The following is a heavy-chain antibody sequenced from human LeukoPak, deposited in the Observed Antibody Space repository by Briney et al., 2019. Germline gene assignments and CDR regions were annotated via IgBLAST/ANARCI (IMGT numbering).Heavy chain of an antibody. D-gene: IGHD6-25*01. Sequence: PRGSLRLSCAASGFSLSIYSMSWVRQAPRKGLGWVSSISSSSSYIYFTDSVKGRFTISRDNAKNSLYSQRNGLRAEGTAVYYCARDPGGLDAFDIWGQGTMVSVSS. CDR3: ARDPGGLDAFDI. J-gene: IGHJ3*02. V-gene: IGHV3-21*04. CDR1: GFSLSIYS. CDR2: ISSSSSYI.